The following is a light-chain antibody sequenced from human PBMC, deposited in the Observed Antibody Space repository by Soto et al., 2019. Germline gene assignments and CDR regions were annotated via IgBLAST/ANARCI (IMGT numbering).Light chain of an antibody. J-gene: IGKJ1*01. CDR3: QQYDNGGT. CDR1: QSVYTN. Sequence: EVVMTQSPDTLSLSPGERATVSCRASQSVYTNVAWYQQKPGQAPTLLLYGTSTRAAGIPARFSGSGSGTEFTLTVTSLQSEDFAVYFCQQYDNGGTFGQGTKVEIK. V-gene: IGKV3-15*01. CDR2: GTS.